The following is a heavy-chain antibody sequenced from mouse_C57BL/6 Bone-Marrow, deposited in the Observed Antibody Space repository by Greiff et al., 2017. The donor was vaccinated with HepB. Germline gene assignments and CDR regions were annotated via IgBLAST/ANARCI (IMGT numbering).Heavy chain of an antibody. J-gene: IGHJ3*01. CDR3: AMGGFFFAWFAY. V-gene: IGHV5-4*01. CDR1: GFTFSSYA. Sequence: EVQLVESGGGLVKPGGSLKLSCAASGFTFSSYAMSWVRQTPEKRLEWVATISDGGSYTYYPDNVKGRFTISRDNAKNNLYLQMSHLKSEDTAMYYCAMGGFFFAWFAYWGQGTLVTVSA. CDR2: ISDGGSYT.